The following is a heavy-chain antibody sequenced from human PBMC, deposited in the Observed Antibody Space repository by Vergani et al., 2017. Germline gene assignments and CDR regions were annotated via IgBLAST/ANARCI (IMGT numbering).Heavy chain of an antibody. Sequence: QVQLVQSGAEVKKPGASVRVSCKASGFTFTSYHIHWVRQAPGQGLDCLGRIDPNSVDTRYSVRFQDRVTITRDTSINSAYMEMTRLRPDDTAIYYCGRIXVGCSRSNCCADHWGQGTLVTVSS. V-gene: IGHV1-2*06. CDR2: IDPNSVDT. CDR1: GFTFTSYH. CDR3: GRIXVGCSRSNCCADH. J-gene: IGHJ4*02. D-gene: IGHD2-2*01.